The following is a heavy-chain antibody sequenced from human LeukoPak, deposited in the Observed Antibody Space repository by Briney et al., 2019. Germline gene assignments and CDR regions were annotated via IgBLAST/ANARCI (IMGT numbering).Heavy chain of an antibody. CDR1: GFTFSNYA. Sequence: GGSLRLSCAASGFTFSNYAMHWVRQAPGKGLEWVAVISYDGSDKYYADSVKGRFTISRDNSKSTLFLQMNSLRPEDTAVYYCARTIYVDDFDYWGQGTLVTVSS. CDR3: ARTIYVDDFDY. J-gene: IGHJ4*02. V-gene: IGHV3-30-3*01. D-gene: IGHD4-17*01. CDR2: ISYDGSDK.